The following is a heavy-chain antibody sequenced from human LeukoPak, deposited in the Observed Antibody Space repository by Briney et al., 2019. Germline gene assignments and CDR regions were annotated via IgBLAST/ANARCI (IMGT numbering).Heavy chain of an antibody. CDR3: ARPASSSWPYYFDY. D-gene: IGHD6-13*01. J-gene: IGHJ4*02. Sequence: GESLKISCKDSGYSFTSNWIGWVRQMPGKGLEWMGIIYPGDSDTRYSPSFQGQVTISADKSITTAYLQWTSLKASDTAMYYCARPASSSWPYYFDYWGQGTLVTVSS. CDR1: GYSFTSNW. V-gene: IGHV5-51*01. CDR2: IYPGDSDT.